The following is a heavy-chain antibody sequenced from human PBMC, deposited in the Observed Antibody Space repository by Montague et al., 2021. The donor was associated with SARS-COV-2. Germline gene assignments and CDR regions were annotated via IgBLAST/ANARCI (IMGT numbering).Heavy chain of an antibody. Sequence: SETLSLTCTVSGGSISSSSYYWGWIRQPPGKGLEWIGTIYYSGSTYYNPSLKSRVTISVDTSKNQFSLKLSSVTAADTAVYYCARGWFSPMLVVVIRGHFDYWGQGALVTVSS. J-gene: IGHJ4*02. CDR1: GGSISSSSYY. V-gene: IGHV4-39*07. CDR3: ARGWFSPMLVVVIRGHFDY. CDR2: IYYSGST. D-gene: IGHD3-22*01.